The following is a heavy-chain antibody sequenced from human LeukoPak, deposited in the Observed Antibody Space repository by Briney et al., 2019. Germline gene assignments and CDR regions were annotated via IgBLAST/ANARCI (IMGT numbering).Heavy chain of an antibody. V-gene: IGHV4-59*01. CDR1: SGSIRPNY. J-gene: IGHJ4*02. D-gene: IGHD2/OR15-2a*01. Sequence: SETLSLTCSVSSGSIRPNYWSWIRQPPGKGLEWIGCLSYTGKTDYNPSLKSRVSISLGSSNNHFSLKLTSVTAADTAVYYCSEGYFEPFDHWGQGILVTVSS. CDR2: LSYTGKT. CDR3: SEGYFEPFDH.